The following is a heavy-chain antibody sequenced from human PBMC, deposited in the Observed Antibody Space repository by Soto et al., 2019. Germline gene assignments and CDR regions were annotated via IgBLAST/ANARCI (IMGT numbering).Heavy chain of an antibody. D-gene: IGHD3-16*02. CDR1: GYTFSNYL. V-gene: IGHV1-18*01. CDR3: AKERDPWGSYHYFDY. CDR2: ISAYNGNT. Sequence: QVQLVQSGVEVKKPGASVKVSCKTSGYTFSNYLITWVRQAPGQGLEWMGWISAYNGNTNDAQKFQDRITMTTDTSTSTIYMELRSLSSDDTAGYFYAKERDPWGSYHYFDYWGQGTLVTVSS. J-gene: IGHJ4*02.